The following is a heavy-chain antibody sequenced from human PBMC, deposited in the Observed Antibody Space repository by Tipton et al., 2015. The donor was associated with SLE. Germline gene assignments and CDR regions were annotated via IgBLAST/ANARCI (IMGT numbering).Heavy chain of an antibody. CDR3: ARDRFGRWMSVEVPAAYAFDI. D-gene: IGHD2-2*01. CDR1: GFTFSDYY. J-gene: IGHJ3*02. Sequence: QLVQSGGGLVKPGGSLRLSCAASGFTFSDYYMSWIRQAPGKGLEWVSYISSSSSYTNYADSVKGRFTISRDNAKNSLYLQMNSLRAEDTAVYYCARDRFGRWMSVEVPAAYAFDIWGQGTMVTVSS. V-gene: IGHV3-11*06. CDR2: ISSSSSYT.